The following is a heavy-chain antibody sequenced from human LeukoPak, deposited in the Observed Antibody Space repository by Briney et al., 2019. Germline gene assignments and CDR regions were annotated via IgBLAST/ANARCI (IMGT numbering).Heavy chain of an antibody. CDR2: IKHSGST. CDR3: AGSRPSDAFDI. D-gene: IGHD6-6*01. J-gene: IGHJ3*02. CDR1: DGSFNDYY. Sequence: SETLSLTCAVYDGSFNDYYWSWIRQPPGKGLEWIGEIKHSGSTKYNPSLKSRVTISVDKSKNQFSLKLESVTAADTAVYYCAGSRPSDAFDIWGQGTMVTASS. V-gene: IGHV4-34*01.